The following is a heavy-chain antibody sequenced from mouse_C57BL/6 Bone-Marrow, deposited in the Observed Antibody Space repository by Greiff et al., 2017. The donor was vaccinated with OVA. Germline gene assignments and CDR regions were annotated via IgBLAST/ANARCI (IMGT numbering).Heavy chain of an antibody. CDR2: ISSGSRTI. CDR1: GFTFSDYG. CDR3: ARKEIKRRYFDY. Sequence: EVKLVESGGGLVKPGGSLKLSCAASGFTFSDYGMHWVRQAPEKGLEWVAYISSGSRTIYYADKVKCRFTISRDNAKNTLFLQMTSLRSEDTAMYYCARKEIKRRYFDYWGQSTTLTVSS. J-gene: IGHJ2*01. V-gene: IGHV5-17*01.